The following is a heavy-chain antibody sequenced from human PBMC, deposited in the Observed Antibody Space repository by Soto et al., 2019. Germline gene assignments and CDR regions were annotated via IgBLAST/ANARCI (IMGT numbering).Heavy chain of an antibody. V-gene: IGHV3-30*04. CDR1: GFTFNSYA. CDR2: TSYDGRNE. Sequence: ESGGGVVQPGRSLRLSCAASGFTFNSYAMHWVRQGPGKGLEWVAVTSYDGRNEYYADSVKGRFTISRDNSKNTVYLQMNSLTAEDTAVYYCTRDPYLDYWGQGTLVTVSS. J-gene: IGHJ4*02. CDR3: TRDPYLDY.